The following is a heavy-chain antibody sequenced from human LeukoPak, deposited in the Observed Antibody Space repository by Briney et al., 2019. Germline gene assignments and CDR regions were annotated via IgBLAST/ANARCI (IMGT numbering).Heavy chain of an antibody. Sequence: GGSLRLSCAASGFTFSSYEMNWVRQAPGKGLEWVSYTSSSGSTIYYADSVKGRFTISRDNAKNSLYLQMNSLRAEDTAVYYCARAASGWAYYYYYMDVWGKGTTVTISS. CDR1: GFTFSSYE. V-gene: IGHV3-48*03. CDR3: ARAASGWAYYYYYMDV. CDR2: TSSSGSTI. D-gene: IGHD6-19*01. J-gene: IGHJ6*03.